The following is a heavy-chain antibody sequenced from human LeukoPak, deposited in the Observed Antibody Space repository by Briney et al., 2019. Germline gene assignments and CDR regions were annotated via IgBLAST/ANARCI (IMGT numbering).Heavy chain of an antibody. CDR3: ARGMHMITMIPKGMDV. D-gene: IGHD3-22*01. CDR1: GFTFSDYY. J-gene: IGHJ6*02. CDR2: ISSSGSTI. V-gene: IGHV3-11*01. Sequence: PGGSLRLSCAASGFTFSDYYMSWIRQAPGKGLEWVSYISSSGSTIYYADSVKGRFTISRDNAKNSLYLQMNSLRAEDTAVYYCARGMHMITMIPKGMDVWGQGTTVTVSS.